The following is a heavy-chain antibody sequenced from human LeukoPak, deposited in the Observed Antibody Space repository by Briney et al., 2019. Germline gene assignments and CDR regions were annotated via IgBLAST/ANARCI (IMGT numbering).Heavy chain of an antibody. CDR3: ARAANGKYYDILTGYYRSPGWFDP. V-gene: IGHV4-59*01. Sequence: SETLTLTCTVSGGSKSSYYWSWIRQPPGKGLEWIGYSYYSGSTNYNPSLKSRVTISVDTSKNQFSLKLSSVTAADTAVYYCARAANGKYYDILTGYYRSPGWFDPWGQGTLVTVSS. CDR1: GGSKSSYY. CDR2: SYYSGST. D-gene: IGHD3-9*01. J-gene: IGHJ5*02.